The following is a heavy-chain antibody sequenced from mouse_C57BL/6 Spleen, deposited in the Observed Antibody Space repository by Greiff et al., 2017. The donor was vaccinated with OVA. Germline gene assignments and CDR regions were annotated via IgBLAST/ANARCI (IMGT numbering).Heavy chain of an antibody. CDR2: IYPGDGDT. CDR3: ARTVVNYFDY. J-gene: IGHJ2*01. V-gene: IGHV1-82*01. D-gene: IGHD1-1*01. CDR1: GYAFSSSW. Sequence: VQRVESGPELVKPGASVKISCKASGYAFSSSWMNWVKQRPGKGLEWIGRIYPGDGDTNYNGKFKGKATLTADKSSSTAYMQLSSLTSEDSAVYFCARTVVNYFDYWGQGTTLTVSS.